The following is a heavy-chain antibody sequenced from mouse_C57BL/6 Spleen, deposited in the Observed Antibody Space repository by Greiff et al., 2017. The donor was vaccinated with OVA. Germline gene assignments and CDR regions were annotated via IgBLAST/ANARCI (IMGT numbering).Heavy chain of an antibody. CDR1: GYTFTDYN. Sequence: VQLKESGPELVKPGASVKIPCKASGYTFTDYNMDWVKQSHGKSLEWIGDINPNNGGTIYNQKFKGKATLTVDKSSSTAYMELRSLTSEDTAVYYCARRDSNYEGAWFAYWGQGTLVTVSA. D-gene: IGHD2-5*01. CDR2: INPNNGGT. J-gene: IGHJ3*01. CDR3: ARRDSNYEGAWFAY. V-gene: IGHV1-18*01.